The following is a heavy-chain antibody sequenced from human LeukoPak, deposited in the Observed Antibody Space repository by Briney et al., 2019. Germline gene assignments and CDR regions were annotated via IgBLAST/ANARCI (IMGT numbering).Heavy chain of an antibody. CDR3: AKGPSYYSDSSGYDY. Sequence: GGSLRLSCAASGFTFSSCGMHWVRQAPGKGLEWVAFIRYDGSNKYYADSVKGRFTISRDYSKNTLYLQMNSLRPEDTAVYYCAKGPSYYSDSSGYDYWGQGTLVTVSS. V-gene: IGHV3-30*02. J-gene: IGHJ4*02. CDR2: IRYDGSNK. D-gene: IGHD3-22*01. CDR1: GFTFSSCG.